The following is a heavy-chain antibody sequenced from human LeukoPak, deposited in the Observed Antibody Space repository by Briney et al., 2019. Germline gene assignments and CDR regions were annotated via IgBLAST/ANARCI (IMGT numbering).Heavy chain of an antibody. J-gene: IGHJ3*02. Sequence: GGSLRLSWAASGFTVSSNYMSWVRQAPGKGLEWVSVIYSGGSTYYADSVKGRFTISRDNSKNTLYLQMNSLRAEDTAVYYCARDPGGPHTVKWDAFDIWGQGTMVTVSS. CDR1: GFTVSSNY. V-gene: IGHV3-53*01. D-gene: IGHD2-2*02. CDR2: IYSGGST. CDR3: ARDPGGPHTVKWDAFDI.